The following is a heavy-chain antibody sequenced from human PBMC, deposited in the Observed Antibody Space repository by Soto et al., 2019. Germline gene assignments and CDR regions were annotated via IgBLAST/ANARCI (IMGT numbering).Heavy chain of an antibody. V-gene: IGHV2-70*11. Sequence: SGPTLVNPTQTLTLTCTFSGFSLSTSGMCVSWIRQPPGKALEWLARIDWDDDKYYSTSLKTRLTISKDTSKNQVVLTMTNMDPVDTATYYCARTRYYYDSSGYYYDFDYWGQGNLVTVS. CDR1: GFSLSTSGMC. D-gene: IGHD3-22*01. CDR2: IDWDDDK. CDR3: ARTRYYYDSSGYYYDFDY. J-gene: IGHJ4*02.